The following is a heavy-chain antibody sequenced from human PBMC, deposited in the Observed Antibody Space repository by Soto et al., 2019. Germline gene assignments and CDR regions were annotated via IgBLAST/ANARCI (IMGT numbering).Heavy chain of an antibody. CDR2: IYYSGST. CDR3: ARDKGSSLGMDV. D-gene: IGHD6-6*01. V-gene: IGHV4-59*01. J-gene: IGHJ6*02. CDR1: GGSISSYY. Sequence: QVQLQESGPGLVKPSETLSLTCTVSGGSISSYYWSWIRQPPGKGLEWIGYIYYSGSTNYNPSLMSRVTISVDTSKTQFSLKLSSVTAADTAVYYCARDKGSSLGMDVWGQGTTVTVSS.